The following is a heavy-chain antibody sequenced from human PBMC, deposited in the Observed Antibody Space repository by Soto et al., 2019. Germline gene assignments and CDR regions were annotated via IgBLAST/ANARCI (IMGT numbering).Heavy chain of an antibody. J-gene: IGHJ4*02. CDR1: GFTFSSYA. D-gene: IGHD5-18*01. V-gene: IGHV3-23*01. CDR3: ARVGYTYGSLDY. Sequence: GGSLGLACAASGFTFSSYAMSWVRQAPGKGLEWVSAISGSGGSTYYADSVKGRFTISRDNAKNSLFLQLNSLGAEDTAVYYCARVGYTYGSLDYWGLGTRVTVSS. CDR2: ISGSGGST.